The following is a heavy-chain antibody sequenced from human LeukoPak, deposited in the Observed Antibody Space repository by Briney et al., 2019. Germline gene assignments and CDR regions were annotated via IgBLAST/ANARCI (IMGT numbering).Heavy chain of an antibody. V-gene: IGHV3-23*01. CDR3: EKDQIAGAGGFDY. J-gene: IGHJ4*02. CDR1: GFTFSSYA. CDR2: ISGSGGST. Sequence: GGSLRLSCAASGFTFSSYAMSWVRQAPGKGLEWVSAISGSGGSTYYADSVKGRFTISRDNSKNTLYLQMNSLRAEDWAVYYCEKDQIAGAGGFDYWGQGTLVTVSS. D-gene: IGHD6-13*01.